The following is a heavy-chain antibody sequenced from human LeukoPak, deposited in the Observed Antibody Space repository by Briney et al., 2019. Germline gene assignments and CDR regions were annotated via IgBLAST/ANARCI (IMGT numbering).Heavy chain of an antibody. CDR3: ARDHGEGTVFT. J-gene: IGHJ4*02. CDR1: GYTLTELS. V-gene: IGHV1-2*02. CDR2: INPNSGGT. Sequence: ASVKVSCKVSGYTLTELSMHWVRQAPGQGLEWMGWINPNSGGTNYAQKFQGRVTMTRDTSISTAYMELSRLRSDDTAVYYCARDHGEGTVFTWGQGTLVTVSS. D-gene: IGHD4-17*01.